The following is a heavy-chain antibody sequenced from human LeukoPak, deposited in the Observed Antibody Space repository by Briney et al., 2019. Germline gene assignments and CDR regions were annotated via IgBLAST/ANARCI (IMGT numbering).Heavy chain of an antibody. Sequence: GGSLRLSCAASGFTFDDYAMHWVRQAPGKGLEWVSGISWNSGSIGYADSVKGRFTISRDNAKNSLYLQMNSLRAEDTALYYCAKDRYSSGWSIFDYWGQGTLVTVSS. V-gene: IGHV3-9*01. J-gene: IGHJ4*02. D-gene: IGHD6-19*01. CDR2: ISWNSGSI. CDR1: GFTFDDYA. CDR3: AKDRYSSGWSIFDY.